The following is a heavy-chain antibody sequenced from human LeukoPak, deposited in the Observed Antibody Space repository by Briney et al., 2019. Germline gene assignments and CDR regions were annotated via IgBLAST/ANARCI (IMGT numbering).Heavy chain of an antibody. CDR2: MTPNSGNT. V-gene: IGHV1-8*01. Sequence: GASVKVSCKASGYTFTSYDIHWVRQATGQGLEWMGRMTPNSGNTGYAQNFQGRVTITRNTSISTAYMELSSLRSEDTAVYYCARGSSGLERPGYYYYYYMDVWGKGTTVTVSS. D-gene: IGHD1-1*01. J-gene: IGHJ6*03. CDR3: ARGSSGLERPGYYYYYYMDV. CDR1: GYTFTSYD.